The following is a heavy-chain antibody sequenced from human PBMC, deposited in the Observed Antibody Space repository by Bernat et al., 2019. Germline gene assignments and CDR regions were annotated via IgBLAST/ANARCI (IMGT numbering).Heavy chain of an antibody. J-gene: IGHJ6*03. Sequence: QLQLQESGPGLVKPSETLSLTCTVSGGSISSSSYYWGWIRQPPGKGLEWIGSIYYSGSTYYNPSLKSRVTISVNTSKNQYSLQLSSVTAADTAVYYCAGQSSGYDSHYYYYMDVWGKGTTVTVSS. CDR1: GGSISSSSYY. CDR3: AGQSSGYDSHYYYYMDV. V-gene: IGHV4-39*01. CDR2: IYYSGST. D-gene: IGHD5-12*01.